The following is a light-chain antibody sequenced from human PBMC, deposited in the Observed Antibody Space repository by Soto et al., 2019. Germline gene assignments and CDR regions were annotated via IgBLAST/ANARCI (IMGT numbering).Light chain of an antibody. CDR2: INSDGSH. CDR1: SGHSNYA. CDR3: QIWGTGIHVI. J-gene: IGLJ2*01. V-gene: IGLV4-69*01. Sequence: QLVLTQSPSASASLGASVKLTCTLSSGHSNYAIAWHQQQPEKGPRYLMKINSDGSHSKGDGIPDRFSGSRSGAERYLTISSLQSEDEADYYCQIWGTGIHVIFGGGTKLTVL.